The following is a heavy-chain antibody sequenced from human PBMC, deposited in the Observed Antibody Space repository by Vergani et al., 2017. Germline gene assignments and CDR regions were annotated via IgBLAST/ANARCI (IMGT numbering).Heavy chain of an antibody. D-gene: IGHD2-2*02. CDR1: GFTFSDYY. J-gene: IGHJ6*03. Sequence: QVQLVESGGGLVKPGGSLRLSCAASGFTFSDYYMSWIRQAPGKGLEWGSYISSSGSTIYYPGSVKGRFTISRDNAKNSLYLQMNSLRAEDTAVYYCARDLEYCSSTSCYTAYYYYMDVWGKGTTVTVSS. V-gene: IGHV3-11*01. CDR2: ISSSGSTI. CDR3: ARDLEYCSSTSCYTAYYYYMDV.